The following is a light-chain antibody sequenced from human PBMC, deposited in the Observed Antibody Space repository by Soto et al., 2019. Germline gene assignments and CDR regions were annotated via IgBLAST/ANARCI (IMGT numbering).Light chain of an antibody. J-gene: IGKJ2*01. Sequence: DIQMTQSPSTLSASVGDRVTITCRASQSIRGWLAWYPQKPGKAPQLLIYDAYNLESGVPSRFSGSGDGTEFTLTSSSLQPGDFATYYCQQYYSYSLYTFGQGTKLESK. V-gene: IGKV1-5*01. CDR3: QQYYSYSLYT. CDR2: DAY. CDR1: QSIRGW.